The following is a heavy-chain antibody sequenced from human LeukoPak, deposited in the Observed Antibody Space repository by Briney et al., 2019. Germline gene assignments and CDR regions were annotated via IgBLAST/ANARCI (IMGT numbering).Heavy chain of an antibody. CDR3: TTTPEGSWVSYYYYGMDV. CDR2: IKSKTDGGTT. J-gene: IGHJ6*02. CDR1: GFTFSNAW. D-gene: IGHD1-26*01. Sequence: GGSLRLSCAASGFTFSNAWMSWVRQAPGKGLEWVGRIKSKTDGGTTDYAAPVKGRFTISRDDSKNTLYLQMNSLKTEDTAVYYCTTTPEGSWVSYYYYGMDVWGQGTTVTVSS. V-gene: IGHV3-15*01.